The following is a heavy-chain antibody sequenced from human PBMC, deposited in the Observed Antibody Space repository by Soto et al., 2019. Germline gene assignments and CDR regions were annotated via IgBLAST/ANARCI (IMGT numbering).Heavy chain of an antibody. CDR3: ARDRPNFSGNYGAVDY. CDR1: GFTFSTYG. Sequence: GSLRLSCAASGFTFSTYGMHWVRQAPGKGLEWVAVIWYDGTNRYYADSVKGRFTISRDNSKNTLYLQMNSLRAEDTAVYYCARDRPNFSGNYGAVDYWGQGTQVTVSS. CDR2: IWYDGTNR. J-gene: IGHJ4*02. D-gene: IGHD1-26*01. V-gene: IGHV3-33*01.